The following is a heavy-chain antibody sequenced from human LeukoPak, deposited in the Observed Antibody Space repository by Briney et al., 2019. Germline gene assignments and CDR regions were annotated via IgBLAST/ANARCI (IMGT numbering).Heavy chain of an antibody. CDR3: ARDVVPAAKFDY. Sequence: SVKVSCKASGGTFSSYAISWVPQAPGQGLEWMGRIIPILGIANYAQKFQGRVTITADKSTSTAYMELSSLRSEDTAVYYCARDVVPAAKFDYWGQGTLVTVSS. CDR2: IIPILGIA. CDR1: GGTFSSYA. D-gene: IGHD2-2*01. V-gene: IGHV1-69*04. J-gene: IGHJ4*02.